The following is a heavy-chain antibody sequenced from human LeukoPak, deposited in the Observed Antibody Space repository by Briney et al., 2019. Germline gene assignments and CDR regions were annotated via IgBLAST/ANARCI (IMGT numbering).Heavy chain of an antibody. CDR1: GFTFSSYA. CDR3: AKDLGPGIDAFDI. D-gene: IGHD3/OR15-3a*01. CDR2: ISDSGGST. J-gene: IGHJ3*02. V-gene: IGHV3-23*01. Sequence: GGSLRLSCAASGFTFSSYAMNWVRQAPGKGLEWVSTISDSGGSTYYADSVRGRFTISRDNSKNTLYLQMNSLRAEDTAVYYCAKDLGPGIDAFDIWGQGTMVTVSS.